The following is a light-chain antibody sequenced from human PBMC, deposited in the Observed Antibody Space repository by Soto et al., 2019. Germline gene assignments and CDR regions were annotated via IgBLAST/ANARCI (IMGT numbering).Light chain of an antibody. CDR1: QSISSSY. J-gene: IGKJ1*01. CDR3: QQYGGTWT. V-gene: IGKV3-20*01. CDR2: GTS. Sequence: DIVLTQSPGTLSLSPGEGAALSCRASQSISSSYVAWYQQKPGQAPRLLIYGTSNRGTGIPDRFSGSGSGTDFTLTTRRLETEHFEAYYCQQYGGTWTFGQGTKV.